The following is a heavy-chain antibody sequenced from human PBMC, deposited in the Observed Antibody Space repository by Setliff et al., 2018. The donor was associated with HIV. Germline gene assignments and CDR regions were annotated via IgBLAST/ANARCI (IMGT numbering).Heavy chain of an antibody. V-gene: IGHV1-18*04. J-gene: IGHJ4*02. CDR1: GYTFTTYG. CDR3: LGNWGNWNSCS. CDR2: INSYNGNT. Sequence: ASVKVSCKASGYTFTTYGVNWVRQAPGQGLEWMGWINSYNGNTKFAQKFQGRFTISRDDSRDTVYLDMNSLKTEDTAMYYCLGNWGNWNSCSWGQGTLVTVSS. D-gene: IGHD1-7*01.